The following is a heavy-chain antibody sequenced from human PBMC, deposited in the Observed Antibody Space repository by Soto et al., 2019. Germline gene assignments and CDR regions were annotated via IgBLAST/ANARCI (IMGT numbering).Heavy chain of an antibody. V-gene: IGHV3-74*01. CDR3: TRGPRATSAGTSAH. D-gene: IGHD6-13*01. CDR2: IYNDGTYA. J-gene: IGHJ4*02. Sequence: GGSLRLSCAGSGFTFNMYWMHLVRQVPGKGPVWVARIYNDGTYADYADSVKGRFTISRDNAKDTLYLQMNDLRAEDSALYHCTRGPRATSAGTSAHWGQGTLVTVSS. CDR1: GFTFNMYW.